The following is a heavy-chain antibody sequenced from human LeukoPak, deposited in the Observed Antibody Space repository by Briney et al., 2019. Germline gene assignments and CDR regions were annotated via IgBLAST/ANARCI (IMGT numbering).Heavy chain of an antibody. V-gene: IGHV4-34*01. Sequence: SETLSLTCAVYGGSFSGYYWSWIRQPPGKGLEWIGEINHSGSSNFDSSLKSRVTISVDTSKNQFSLKLSSVTAADTAVYYCARGGTYYYDSSDYRHFDYWGQGTLVTVSS. CDR1: GGSFSGYY. J-gene: IGHJ4*02. CDR2: INHSGSS. CDR3: ARGGTYYYDSSDYRHFDY. D-gene: IGHD3-22*01.